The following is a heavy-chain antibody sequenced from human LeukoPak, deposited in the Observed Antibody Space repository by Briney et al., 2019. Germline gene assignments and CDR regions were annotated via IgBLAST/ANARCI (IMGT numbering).Heavy chain of an antibody. Sequence: GGSLRLSCRASGFTFSTYAMSCVRQAPGKGLEWVSAISGSGGSTYYGDAVKGRFTISRDNSKNTLYLQMNSLRAADTAVYYCAKDRPHPRNEPTNFDYWGQGTLVTVSS. CDR2: ISGSGGST. D-gene: IGHD1-1*01. J-gene: IGHJ4*02. CDR3: AKDRPHPRNEPTNFDY. V-gene: IGHV3-23*01. CDR1: GFTFSTYA.